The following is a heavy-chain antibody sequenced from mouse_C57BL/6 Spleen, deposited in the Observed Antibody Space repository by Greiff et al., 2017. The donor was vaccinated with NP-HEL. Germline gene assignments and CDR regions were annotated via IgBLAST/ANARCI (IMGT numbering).Heavy chain of an antibody. J-gene: IGHJ4*01. V-gene: IGHV1-7*01. CDR2: INPSSGYT. CDR1: GYTFTSYW. D-gene: IGHD1-1*01. CDR3: ARSLDVFITTGAMDY. Sequence: QVQLKQSGAELAKPGASVKLSCKASGYTFTSYWMHWVKQRPGQGLEWIGYINPSSGYTKYNQKFKDKATLTADKSSSTAYMQLSSLTHEDSAVYYCARSLDVFITTGAMDYWGQGTSVTVSS.